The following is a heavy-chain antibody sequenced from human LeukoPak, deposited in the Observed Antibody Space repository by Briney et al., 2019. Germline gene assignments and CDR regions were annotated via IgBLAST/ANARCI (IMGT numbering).Heavy chain of an antibody. Sequence: GGSLRLSCAGSGFTFTRFRMHWVRQAPGKGLVWVSRINGEGGTTTYADSVEGRLTISRDKYTMYLQMNHLRVEDTAVYYCTRGGEEPFDYWGRGTLVTVSS. CDR1: GFTFTRFR. D-gene: IGHD3-10*01. CDR3: TRGGEEPFDY. J-gene: IGHJ4*02. CDR2: INGEGGTT. V-gene: IGHV3-74*01.